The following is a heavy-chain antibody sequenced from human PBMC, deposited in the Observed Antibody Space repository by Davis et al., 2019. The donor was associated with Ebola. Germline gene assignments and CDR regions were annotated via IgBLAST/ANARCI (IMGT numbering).Heavy chain of an antibody. CDR1: GYTFTSYG. J-gene: IGHJ4*02. D-gene: IGHD3-22*01. CDR3: ARDPTAYDSSGYLAPFDY. V-gene: IGHV1-18*01. CDR2: ISAYNGNT. Sequence: ASVTVSCMASGYTFTSYGISWVRQAPGQGLEWMGWISAYNGNTNYAQKLQGRVTMTRDTSTSTVYMELSSLRSEDTAVYYCARDPTAYDSSGYLAPFDYWGQGTLVTVSS.